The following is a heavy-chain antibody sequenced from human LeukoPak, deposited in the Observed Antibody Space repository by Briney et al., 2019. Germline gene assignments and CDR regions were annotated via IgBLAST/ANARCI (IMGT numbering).Heavy chain of an antibody. CDR2: INYSGST. Sequence: SETLSLTCAIYSESFSGCFWSWIRQPPGKGLEWIGEINYSGSTNYNPSLKSRVTISVDTSKDQFSLKLSSVTAADTAVYYCARDLKHYGDYTLDYWGQGTLVTVSS. V-gene: IGHV4-34*01. D-gene: IGHD4-17*01. J-gene: IGHJ4*02. CDR1: SESFSGCF. CDR3: ARDLKHYGDYTLDY.